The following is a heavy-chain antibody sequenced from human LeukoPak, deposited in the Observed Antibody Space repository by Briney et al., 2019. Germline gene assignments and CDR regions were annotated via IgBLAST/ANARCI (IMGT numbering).Heavy chain of an antibody. CDR1: GFNVRSNY. CDR2: IKSGGDK. CDR3: ARDGHAYGRGSPHY. J-gene: IGHJ4*02. V-gene: IGHV3-53*01. D-gene: IGHD3-10*01. Sequence: GGSLRLSCAASGFNVRSNYMSWVRQAPGKGLEWVSLIKSGGDKYYADSVKGRFTISRDNAKNSYLQMNSLRAEDTAVYYCARDGHAYGRGSPHYWGQGTLVTVSS.